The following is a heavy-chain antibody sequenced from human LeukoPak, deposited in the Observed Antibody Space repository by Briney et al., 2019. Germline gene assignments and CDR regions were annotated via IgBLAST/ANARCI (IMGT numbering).Heavy chain of an antibody. Sequence: GASVKVSCKASGGTFSSYAISWVRQAPGQGLEWMGGIIPIFGTANYAQKFQGRVTITADESTSTAYMELSSLRSEDTAVYYCATHSGGHYYYGMDVWGQGTTVTVSS. D-gene: IGHD5-12*01. V-gene: IGHV1-69*13. CDR1: GGTFSSYA. CDR2: IIPIFGTA. J-gene: IGHJ6*02. CDR3: ATHSGGHYYYGMDV.